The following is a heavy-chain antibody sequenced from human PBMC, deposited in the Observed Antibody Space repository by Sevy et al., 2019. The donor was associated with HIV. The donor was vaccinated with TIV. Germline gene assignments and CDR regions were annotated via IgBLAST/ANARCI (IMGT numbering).Heavy chain of an antibody. CDR3: TRLFDGSYSLRGDAFDI. Sequence: GGSLRLSCAASGFTFSGSAMHWVRQASGKGLEWVGRIRSKANSYATAYAASVKGRFTISRDDSKNTAYLQMNSLKTEDTAVYYCTRLFDGSYSLRGDAFDIWGQGTMVTVSS. J-gene: IGHJ3*02. V-gene: IGHV3-73*01. CDR1: GFTFSGSA. D-gene: IGHD1-26*01. CDR2: IRSKANSYAT.